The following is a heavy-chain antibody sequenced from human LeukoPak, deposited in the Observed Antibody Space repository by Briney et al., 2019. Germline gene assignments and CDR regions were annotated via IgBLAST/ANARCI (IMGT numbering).Heavy chain of an antibody. V-gene: IGHV3-21*05. J-gene: IGHJ6*03. CDR1: GFTFSSYA. CDR3: ARRDGYYMDV. Sequence: AGGSLRLSCAASGFTFSSYAMSWVRQAPGKGPEWVSYIGYSGRDTYYADSVKGRFTISRDTAKNALYLQMHSLRVEDTAEYYCARRDGYYMDVWGKGTTVTVSS. CDR2: IGYSGRDT. D-gene: IGHD2-21*02.